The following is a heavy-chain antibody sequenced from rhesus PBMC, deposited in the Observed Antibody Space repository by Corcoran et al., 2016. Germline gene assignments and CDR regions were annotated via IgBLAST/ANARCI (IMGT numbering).Heavy chain of an antibody. CDR3: ARGEVGFEY. J-gene: IGHJ4*01. V-gene: IGHV1-198*02. D-gene: IGHD1-44*01. CDR1: GFMFGRYV. CDR2: IIPIVGIT. Sequence: QDQLVQSGAEVKKPGASVKVSCKDSGFMFGRYVVCWMRPAPGQGLEWMRVIIPIVGITNSAEKFQGRVTSTADKATSAAYMELSSLRSEDTAVYYCARGEVGFEYWSQGVLVTVSS.